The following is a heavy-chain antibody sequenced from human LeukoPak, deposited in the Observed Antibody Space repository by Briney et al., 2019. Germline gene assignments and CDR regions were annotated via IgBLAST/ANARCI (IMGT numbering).Heavy chain of an antibody. J-gene: IGHJ3*02. V-gene: IGHV3-23*01. CDR1: GFTFSSYI. CDR3: ATPADAFDI. CDR2: IGGSGDST. Sequence: PGGSLRLSCAASGFTFSSYIMSWVRQAPGKGLEWVSLIGGSGDSTYYADSVKGRFTISRDNAKNSLYLQMNSLRAEDTAVYYCATPADAFDIWGQGTMVTVSS.